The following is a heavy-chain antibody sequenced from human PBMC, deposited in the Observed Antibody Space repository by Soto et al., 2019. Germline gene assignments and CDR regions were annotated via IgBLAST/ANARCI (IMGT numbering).Heavy chain of an antibody. CDR1: GGSITSSSFY. D-gene: IGHD1-26*01. CDR2: IYYDGNT. Sequence: PSETLSLTCSVPGGSITSSSFYWGWIRQPPGKGLECIANIYYDGNTYYNPSLKSRVTISLDTSKNQFSLKLSSVTAADTAVYYCARFGYSGDLGHYYYGMDVWGQGTTVTVSS. J-gene: IGHJ6*02. V-gene: IGHV4-39*01. CDR3: ARFGYSGDLGHYYYGMDV.